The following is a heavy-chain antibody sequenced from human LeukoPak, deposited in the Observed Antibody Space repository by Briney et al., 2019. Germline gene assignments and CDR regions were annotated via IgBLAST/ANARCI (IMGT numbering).Heavy chain of an antibody. CDR2: ISGSGDNT. Sequence: GGSLRLSCAASGFTFSSHAMSWVRQAPGKGLEWVSGISGSGDNTYYVDSVKGRFTISRDNSKNTLYVQVNSLGTEDTAAYYCAKGSYYDSSGSFYFDYWGQGTLVTVSS. J-gene: IGHJ4*02. V-gene: IGHV3-23*01. D-gene: IGHD3-22*01. CDR1: GFTFSSHA. CDR3: AKGSYYDSSGSFYFDY.